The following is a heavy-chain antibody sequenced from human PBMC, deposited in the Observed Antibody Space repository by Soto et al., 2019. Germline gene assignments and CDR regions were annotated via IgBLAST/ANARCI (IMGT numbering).Heavy chain of an antibody. CDR3: ARDQGSHPGD. J-gene: IGHJ4*02. D-gene: IGHD6-13*01. CDR1: GVSITSDNW. V-gene: IGHV4-4*02. Sequence: QVQLQESGPGLVRPSGTVSLTCAVSGVSITSDNWWRWVRQPPGKALEWIGEIHHSGSSYDHPTLKSRVTMSVVPSKDLFSLTLNSVTAADTAFYYCARDQGSHPGDWGQGTLVSVSS. CDR2: IHHSGSS.